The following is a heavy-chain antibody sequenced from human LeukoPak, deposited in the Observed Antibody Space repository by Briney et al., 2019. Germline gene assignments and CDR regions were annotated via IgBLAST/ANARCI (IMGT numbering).Heavy chain of an antibody. CDR2: ISAYNGNT. CDR1: GYTFTSYG. V-gene: IGHV1-18*01. D-gene: IGHD4-17*01. Sequence: ASVKVSCKASGYTFTSYGISWVRQAPGQGLEWMGWISAYNGNTNYAQKLQGRVTMTTDTSTSTAYMELRSLRSDDTAVYYCARHRLLTTVTTYDPWGQGTLVTVSS. J-gene: IGHJ5*02. CDR3: ARHRLLTTVTTYDP.